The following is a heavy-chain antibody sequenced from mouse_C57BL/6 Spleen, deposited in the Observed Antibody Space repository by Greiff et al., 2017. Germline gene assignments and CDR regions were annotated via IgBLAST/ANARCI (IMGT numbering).Heavy chain of an antibody. D-gene: IGHD1-1*01. CDR1: GYTFTSYG. V-gene: IGHV1-81*01. CDR2: IYPRSGNT. Sequence: VQLVESGAELARPGASVKLSCKASGYTFTSYGISWVKQRTGQGLEWIGEIYPRSGNTYYNEKFKGKATLTADKSSSTAYMELRSLTSEDSAVYFCAREGDYYGSSYGGAYWGQGTLVTVSA. J-gene: IGHJ3*01. CDR3: AREGDYYGSSYGGAY.